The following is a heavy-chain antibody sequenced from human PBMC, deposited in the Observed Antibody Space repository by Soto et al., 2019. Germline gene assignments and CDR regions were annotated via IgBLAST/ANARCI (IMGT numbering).Heavy chain of an antibody. J-gene: IGHJ6*02. CDR1: GGTFGSYA. Sequence: QVQLVQSGAEVKKPGSSVKVSCKASGGTFGSYAISWVRQAPGQGLEWMGGIIPIPGTANYAQKFQARVTIAADESTSTAYMELSSLRSEYTAVYYCARSQGSSTSLEIYYSCYYGMAVWGQGPTVTVSS. D-gene: IGHD2-2*01. CDR3: ARSQGSSTSLEIYYSCYYGMAV. CDR2: IIPIPGTA. V-gene: IGHV1-69*01.